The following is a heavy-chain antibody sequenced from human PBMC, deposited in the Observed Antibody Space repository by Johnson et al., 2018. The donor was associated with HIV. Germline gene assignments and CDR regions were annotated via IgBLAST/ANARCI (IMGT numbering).Heavy chain of an antibody. D-gene: IGHD6-19*01. Sequence: EVQLVESGGGLVQPGRSLRLSCAASGFTFDDYAMHWVRQAPGKGLEWVAGMRWNRNIIGYAASVKGRFTISSDHAKNSLYLEMNILRAEYTALYYCAKDFGVEAGGPTYYSSGSSGAFDIWGQGTMVTVSS. V-gene: IGHV3-9*01. J-gene: IGHJ3*02. CDR2: MRWNRNII. CDR1: GFTFDDYA. CDR3: AKDFGVEAGGPTYYSSGSSGAFDI.